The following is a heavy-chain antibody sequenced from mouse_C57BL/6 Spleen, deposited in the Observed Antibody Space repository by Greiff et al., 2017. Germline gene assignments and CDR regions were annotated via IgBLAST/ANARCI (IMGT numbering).Heavy chain of an antibody. CDR3: ASQGGFYYGSSSWFAY. V-gene: IGHV1-69*01. D-gene: IGHD1-1*01. Sequence: QVQLKQPGAELVMPGASVKLSCKASGYTFTSYWMHWVKQRPGQGLEWIGEIDPSDSYTNFNQKFKGKSTLTVDKSSSTAYMQLSSLTSEDSAVYYCASQGGFYYGSSSWFAYWGQGTLVTVSA. J-gene: IGHJ3*01. CDR1: GYTFTSYW. CDR2: IDPSDSYT.